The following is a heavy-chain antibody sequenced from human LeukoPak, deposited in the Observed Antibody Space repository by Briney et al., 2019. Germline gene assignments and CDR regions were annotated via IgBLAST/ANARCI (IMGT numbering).Heavy chain of an antibody. D-gene: IGHD2-21*02. Sequence: GGSLRLSCAASGFTFSSYAMHWVRQAPGKGLEWVAVISYDGSYKYYADSVKGRFTISRDNSKNTLYLQMNSLRAEDTTVYYCAKDQPHSTPAYCGGDCHQYYFDYWGQGTLVTVSS. V-gene: IGHV3-30-3*01. CDR2: ISYDGSYK. CDR1: GFTFSSYA. CDR3: AKDQPHSTPAYCGGDCHQYYFDY. J-gene: IGHJ4*02.